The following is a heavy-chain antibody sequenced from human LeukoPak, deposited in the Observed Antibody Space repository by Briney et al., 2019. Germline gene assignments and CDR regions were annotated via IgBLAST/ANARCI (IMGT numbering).Heavy chain of an antibody. CDR1: GFSFSNYG. J-gene: IGHJ3*02. CDR3: AKDGLRCSGTSCHDVAFDI. Sequence: GGSLRLSCAASGFSFSNYGRHWVRQAPGKGLEWVAFIQYDGSNTYYADSVRGRFTISRDTSRSTLFLQMNSLRAEDTAVYYCAKDGLRCSGTSCHDVAFDIWGQGTMVTVSS. V-gene: IGHV3-30*02. CDR2: IQYDGSNT. D-gene: IGHD2-2*01.